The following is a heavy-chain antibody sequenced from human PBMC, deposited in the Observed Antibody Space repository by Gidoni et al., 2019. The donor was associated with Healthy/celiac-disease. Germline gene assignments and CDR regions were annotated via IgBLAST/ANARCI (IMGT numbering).Heavy chain of an antibody. CDR1: GYTFTSYD. J-gene: IGHJ6*02. Sequence: QVQLVQSGAEVKKPWASVKVSCKASGYTFTSYDINRVRQATGQGLEWMGWMNPNSGNTGYAQKFQGRVTMTRNTSISTAYMELSSLRSEDTAVYYCARFGYQAAAGSHGMDVWGQGTTVTVSS. CDR2: MNPNSGNT. CDR3: ARFGYQAAAGSHGMDV. D-gene: IGHD6-13*01. V-gene: IGHV1-8*01.